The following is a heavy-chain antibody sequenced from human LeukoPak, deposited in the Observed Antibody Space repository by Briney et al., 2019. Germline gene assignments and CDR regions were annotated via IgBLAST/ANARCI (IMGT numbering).Heavy chain of an antibody. CDR3: ARVRLSVWDIDY. V-gene: IGHV4-34*01. D-gene: IGHD1-26*01. CDR1: GGSFSGYY. Sequence: KPSETLSLTCAVYGGSFSGYYWSWIRQPPGKGLEWIGEINHSGSTNYNPSLKSRVTISVDTSKNQFSLKLSSVTAADTAVYYCARVRLSVWDIDYWGQGTPVTVSS. J-gene: IGHJ4*02. CDR2: INHSGST.